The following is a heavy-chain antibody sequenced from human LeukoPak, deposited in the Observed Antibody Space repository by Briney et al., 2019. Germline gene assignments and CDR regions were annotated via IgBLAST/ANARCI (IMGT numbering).Heavy chain of an antibody. CDR2: ISSSGSTI. J-gene: IGHJ4*02. CDR3: AREGVVVVPAVPNI. V-gene: IGHV3-11*04. D-gene: IGHD2-2*01. CDR1: GFTFSDYY. Sequence: PGGSLRLSCAASGFTFSDYYMSWIRQAPGKGLEWVSYISSSGSTIYYADSVKGRFTISRDNAKNSLYLQMNSLRAEDTAVYYCAREGVVVVPAVPNIWGQGTLVTVSS.